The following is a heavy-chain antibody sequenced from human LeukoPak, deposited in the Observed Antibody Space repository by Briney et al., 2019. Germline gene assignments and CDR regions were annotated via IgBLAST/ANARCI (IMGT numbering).Heavy chain of an antibody. CDR2: IYYSGST. CDR1: GGSISSYY. D-gene: IGHD6-19*01. CDR3: ARTGWPYYYYGMDV. V-gene: IGHV4-59*01. J-gene: IGHJ6*02. Sequence: SETLSLTCTVSGGSISSYYGSWIRQPPGKGLEWIGYIYYSGSTNYNPSLKSRVTISVDTSKNQFSLKLSSVTAADTAVYYCARTGWPYYYYGMDVWGQGTTVTVSS.